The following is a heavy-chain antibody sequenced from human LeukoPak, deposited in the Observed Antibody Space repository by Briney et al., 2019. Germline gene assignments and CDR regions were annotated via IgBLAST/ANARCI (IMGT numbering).Heavy chain of an antibody. CDR3: TTSVY. CDR2: IKTKTDGGTV. CDR1: GFTFSDVW. D-gene: IGHD5/OR15-5a*01. Sequence: GGSLKLSCATSGFTFSDVWMNWVRQAPGKGLEWVGRIKTKTDGGTVDYAAPVKGRFIISRDDPTASLYLQMSSLRTEDTAVYYCTTSVYRGQGILVTVSS. J-gene: IGHJ4*02. V-gene: IGHV3-15*01.